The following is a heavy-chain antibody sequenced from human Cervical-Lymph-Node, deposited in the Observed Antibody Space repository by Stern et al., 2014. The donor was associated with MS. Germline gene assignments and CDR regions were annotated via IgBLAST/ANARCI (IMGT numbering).Heavy chain of an antibody. J-gene: IGHJ4*02. V-gene: IGHV5-51*01. CDR3: ARLGINSPVKY. D-gene: IGHD1-26*01. Sequence: EVQLVESGAEVKKPGESLKISCKGSGYSFTSHWIGWVRQMPGKGLEWMGVIYPGDSDTRYSPSLQGHVTISADKSISTAYLQWSRLKASDTGFYYCARLGINSPVKYWGQGTLVTVSS. CDR1: GYSFTSHW. CDR2: IYPGDSDT.